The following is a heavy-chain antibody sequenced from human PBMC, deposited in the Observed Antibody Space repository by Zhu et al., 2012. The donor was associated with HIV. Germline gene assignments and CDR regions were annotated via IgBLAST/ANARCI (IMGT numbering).Heavy chain of an antibody. D-gene: IGHD3-10*01. Sequence: QVQLQQWGAGLLKPSETLSLTCAVYGGSFSGYYWGWIRQPPGKGLEWIGEINRSGDTNYNPSLKSRVTISVDTSKNQFSLKLNSVTAADTAVYYCARGYGSESYYHYWGQGTPGHRVL. J-gene: IGHJ4*02. CDR3: ARGYGSESYYHY. V-gene: IGHV4-34*01. CDR1: GGSFSGYY. CDR2: INRSGDT.